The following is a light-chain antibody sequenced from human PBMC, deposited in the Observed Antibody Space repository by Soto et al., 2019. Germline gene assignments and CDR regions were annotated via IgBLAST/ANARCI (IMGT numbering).Light chain of an antibody. V-gene: IGKV3-11*01. Sequence: EIVLTQSPATLSLSPGERAALSCRASQGVGRFLAWYQQKPGQAPRLLIYDASNRATGIPVRFSGSWSEAVFTLAIDNLEPEDVAVYYCQQRGGSPLTFGGGTKVEIK. J-gene: IGKJ4*01. CDR1: QGVGRF. CDR3: QQRGGSPLT. CDR2: DAS.